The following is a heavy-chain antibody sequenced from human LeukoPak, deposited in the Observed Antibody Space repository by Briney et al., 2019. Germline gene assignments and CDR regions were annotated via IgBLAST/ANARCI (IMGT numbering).Heavy chain of an antibody. CDR3: ARVGYGSGSWGWFDH. J-gene: IGHJ5*02. CDR2: IYYSGTT. V-gene: IGHV4-59*01. CDR1: GGSISGFF. D-gene: IGHD3-10*01. Sequence: SETLSLTCTVSGGSISGFFWTWIRQSPGKGPEYIGYIYYSGTTDYNPTLKSRVSMSVDTSKNQFFLNLTSVTAADTAIYYCARVGYGSGSWGWFDHWGQGTLVTVSS.